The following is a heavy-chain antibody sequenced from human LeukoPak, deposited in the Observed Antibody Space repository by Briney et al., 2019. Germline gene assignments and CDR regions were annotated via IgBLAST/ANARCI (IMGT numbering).Heavy chain of an antibody. V-gene: IGHV3-21*01. CDR3: ARGEGIAAPPATDDY. CDR1: GFTFSSYS. D-gene: IGHD6-13*01. J-gene: IGHJ4*02. Sequence: PGGSLRLSCAASGFTFSSYSMNWVRQAPGKGLEWVSSISSSSSYIYYADSVKGRFTISRDNAKNSLYLQMNSLRAEDTAVYYCARGEGIAAPPATDDYWGQGTLVTVSS. CDR2: ISSSSSYI.